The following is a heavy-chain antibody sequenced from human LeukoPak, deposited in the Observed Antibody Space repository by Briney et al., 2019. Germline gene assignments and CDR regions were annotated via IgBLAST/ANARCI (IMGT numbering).Heavy chain of an antibody. CDR3: ARDEYSSSSNSDYYYYYGMDV. Sequence: GASVKVSCKASGYTFTSYGISWVRQAPRQGLEWMGWISAYNGSTNYAQRLQGRVTMTTDTSTSTAYMELRSLRSDDTAVYYCARDEYSSSSNSDYYYYYGMDVWGQGTTVTVSS. CDR1: GYTFTSYG. CDR2: ISAYNGST. D-gene: IGHD6-6*01. V-gene: IGHV1-18*01. J-gene: IGHJ6*02.